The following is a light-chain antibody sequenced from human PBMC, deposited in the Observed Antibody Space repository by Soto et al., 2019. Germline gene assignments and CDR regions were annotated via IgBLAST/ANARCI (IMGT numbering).Light chain of an antibody. Sequence: DIQMTQSPSTLYASVGDKVTITCRASQSISSWLAWYQQKPGKAPKLLIYKASSLERGVPSRFSGSGSGTEFTLTISTLQPDDFAIYYCQQYNSYSPWAFGQGTKVEIK. CDR3: QQYNSYSPWA. CDR1: QSISSW. V-gene: IGKV1-5*03. J-gene: IGKJ1*01. CDR2: KAS.